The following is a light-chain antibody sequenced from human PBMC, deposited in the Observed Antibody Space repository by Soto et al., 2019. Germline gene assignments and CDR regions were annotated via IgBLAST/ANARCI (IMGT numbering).Light chain of an antibody. J-gene: IGKJ1*01. CDR1: QIISSIY. CDR3: QKYNSPPWT. V-gene: IGKV3-20*01. Sequence: EIVLTQSPGTLSLSPGDRATLSCRTSQIISSIYLAWYQQQPGLAPRLLIYGASSRATGIPDRFSAGGSGTDFTLTISRLEPGDFAVYYCQKYNSPPWTFGQGTKVEIK. CDR2: GAS.